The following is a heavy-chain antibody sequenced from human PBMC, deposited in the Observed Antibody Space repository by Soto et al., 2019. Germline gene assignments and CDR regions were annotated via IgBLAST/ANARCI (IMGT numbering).Heavy chain of an antibody. V-gene: IGHV1-69*12. CDR3: ARSQPDELGIDIHFDY. D-gene: IGHD7-27*01. Sequence: QVQLVQSGAEVKKPGSSVKVSCKASGGTFSSYAISWVRQAPGQGLEWMGGIIPIFGTANYAQKSRGRAHPYLGYSKQGQKVQGRVTITADESTSTAYMELSSLRSEDTAVYYCARSQPDELGIDIHFDYWGQGTLVTVSS. CDR2: IIPIFGTA. CDR1: GGTFSSYA. J-gene: IGHJ4*02.